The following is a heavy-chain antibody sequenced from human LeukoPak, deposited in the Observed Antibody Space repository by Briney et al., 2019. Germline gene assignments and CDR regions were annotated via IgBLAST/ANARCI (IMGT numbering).Heavy chain of an antibody. Sequence: SGPTLVNPTQTLTLTCTFSGFSPSTSGMCVSWIRQPPGKALEWLARIDWDDDKYYSTSLKTRLTISKDTSKNQVVLTMTNMDPVDTATYYCARIQYYDFWSGYNWFDPWGQGTLVTVSS. CDR2: IDWDDDK. J-gene: IGHJ5*02. D-gene: IGHD3-3*01. V-gene: IGHV2-70*11. CDR1: GFSPSTSGMC. CDR3: ARIQYYDFWSGYNWFDP.